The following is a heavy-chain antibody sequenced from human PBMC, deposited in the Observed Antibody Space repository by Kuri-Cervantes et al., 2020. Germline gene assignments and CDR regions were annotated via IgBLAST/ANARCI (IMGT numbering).Heavy chain of an antibody. CDR3: ARRGYDYGYDY. D-gene: IGHD5-18*01. V-gene: IGHV4-61*01. CDR2: IYYSGST. J-gene: IGHJ4*02. CDR1: GGSVSSGSYY. Sequence: ESLKISCTVSGGSVSSGSYYWSWIRQPPGKGLEWIGYIYYSGSTNYNPSLKSRVTISVDTSKNQFSLKLISVTAADTAVYFCARRGYDYGYDYWGQGTLVTVSS.